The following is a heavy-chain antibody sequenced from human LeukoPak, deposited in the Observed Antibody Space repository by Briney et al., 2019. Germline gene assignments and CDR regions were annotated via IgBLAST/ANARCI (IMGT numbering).Heavy chain of an antibody. CDR2: MNPNSGGT. J-gene: IGHJ5*02. V-gene: IGHV1-2*02. D-gene: IGHD4-17*01. CDR1: GYTFTSYD. Sequence: GASVKVSCKASGYTFTSYDINWVRQATGQGLEWMGWMNPNSGGTNYAQKFQGRVTMTRDTSISTAYMELSRLRSDDTAVYYCARDQYYGWFDPWGQGTLVTVSS. CDR3: ARDQYYGWFDP.